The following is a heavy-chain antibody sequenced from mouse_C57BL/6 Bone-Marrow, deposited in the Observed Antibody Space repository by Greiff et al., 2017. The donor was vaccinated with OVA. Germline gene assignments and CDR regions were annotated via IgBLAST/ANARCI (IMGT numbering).Heavy chain of an antibody. D-gene: IGHD1-1*01. CDR2: INPKKGGT. Sequence: VQLQQSGPELVKPGASVKISCKASGYTFTDYNMDWVKQSPGQSLEWIGDINPKKGGTISNQKFKGKATLTVDKASSTTYMELRSLTSADDAVYYYAREDYYGRAWFAYWGQGTLVTVSA. J-gene: IGHJ3*01. CDR3: AREDYYGRAWFAY. V-gene: IGHV1-18*01. CDR1: GYTFTDYN.